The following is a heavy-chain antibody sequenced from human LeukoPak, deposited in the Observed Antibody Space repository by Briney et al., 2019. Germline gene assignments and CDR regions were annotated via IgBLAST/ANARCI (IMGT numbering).Heavy chain of an antibody. V-gene: IGHV4-39*01. CDR2: IYYSGST. CDR3: ASPTPPITTYYYYYMDV. J-gene: IGHJ6*03. Sequence: PSETLSLTCTVSGGSISSSSYYWGWIRQPPGKGLEWIGSIYYSGSTYYNPSLKSRVTISVDTSKNQFSLKLSSVTAADTAVYYCASPTPPITTYYYYYMDVWGKGTTVTVSS. D-gene: IGHD3-22*01. CDR1: GGSISSSSYY.